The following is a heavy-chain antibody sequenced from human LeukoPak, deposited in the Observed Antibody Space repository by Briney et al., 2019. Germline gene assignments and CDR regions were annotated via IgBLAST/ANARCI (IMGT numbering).Heavy chain of an antibody. V-gene: IGHV4-61*02. CDR1: GGSISSGGYY. D-gene: IGHD5-24*01. Sequence: SETLSLTCTVSGGSISSGGYYWSWIRQPAGTGLEWIGRIYTSGTTKYNPSLQSRVTISVDTSKNQFSLKLSSVTAADTAVYYCARRRGYNKGAPDYWGQGTLVTVSS. CDR3: ARRRGYNKGAPDY. CDR2: IYTSGTT. J-gene: IGHJ4*02.